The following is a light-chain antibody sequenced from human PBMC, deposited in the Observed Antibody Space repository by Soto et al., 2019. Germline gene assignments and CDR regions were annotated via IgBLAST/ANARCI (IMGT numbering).Light chain of an antibody. CDR1: QSVTVNS. CDR3: QQYNDSPLT. J-gene: IGKJ3*01. CDR2: AAS. Sequence: EILLTQSPSTLSLSPGEGVTLSCRASQSVTVNSLAWYQQKPGQAPRLLIYAASTRAAAVPDRFTGSGSGTDFALTISRLEPEDFALYYCQQYNDSPLTFGPGTKVDVK. V-gene: IGKV3-20*01.